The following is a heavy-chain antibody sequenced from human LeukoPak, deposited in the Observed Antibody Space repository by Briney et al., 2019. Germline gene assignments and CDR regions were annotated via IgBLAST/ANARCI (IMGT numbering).Heavy chain of an antibody. CDR1: GYTFTSYY. CDR3: ARDPLPAAGIYYFDY. Sequence: ASVKVSCKASGYTFTSYYMHWVRQAPGQGLEWMGIINPSGGSTSYAQKFQGRVTMTRDTSTSTVYMELSSLRSEDTAVYYCARDPLPAAGIYYFDYWGQGTLVTVSS. V-gene: IGHV1-46*01. J-gene: IGHJ4*02. CDR2: INPSGGST. D-gene: IGHD6-13*01.